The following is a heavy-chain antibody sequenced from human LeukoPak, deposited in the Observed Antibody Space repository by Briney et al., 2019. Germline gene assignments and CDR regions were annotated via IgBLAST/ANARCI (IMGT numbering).Heavy chain of an antibody. CDR3: ASYYDILTGRGATGWFDP. V-gene: IGHV4-59*01. J-gene: IGHJ5*02. D-gene: IGHD3-9*01. CDR1: GGSISSYY. CDR2: IYYSGST. Sequence: SETLSLTCTVSGGSISSYYWSWIRQPPGKGLEWIGYIYYSGSTNYNPSLKSRVTISVDTSKDQFSLKLSSVTAADTAVYYCASYYDILTGRGATGWFDPWGQGTLVTVSS.